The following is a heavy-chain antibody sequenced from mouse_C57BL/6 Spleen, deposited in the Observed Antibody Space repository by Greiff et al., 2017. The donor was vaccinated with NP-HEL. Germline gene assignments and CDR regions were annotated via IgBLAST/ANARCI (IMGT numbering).Heavy chain of an antibody. CDR1: GYTFTDDE. V-gene: IGHV1-15*01. CDR3: AYGNYGEFDY. D-gene: IGHD2-1*01. Sequence: QVQLQQSGAELVRPGASVTLSCKASGYTFTDDEMHWVKQTPVHGLEWIGAIDPETGGTAYNQKSKGKAILTADKSSSTAYMELRSLTSEDSAVYYCAYGNYGEFDYWGQGTTLTVSS. J-gene: IGHJ2*01. CDR2: IDPETGGT.